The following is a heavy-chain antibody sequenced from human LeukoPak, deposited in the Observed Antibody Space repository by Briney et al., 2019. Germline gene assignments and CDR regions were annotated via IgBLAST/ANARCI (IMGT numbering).Heavy chain of an antibody. CDR3: AGGIYSSGWSYFDY. D-gene: IGHD6-19*01. J-gene: IGHJ4*01. CDR1: GFTFSHSA. V-gene: IGHV3-23*01. CDR2: LSGSGITT. Sequence: PGGSLRLSCAASGFTFSHSAMSWVRQAPGKGLEWGSALSGSGITTYYADSVKGRFTISRDNSKNTLYLQMNSLRAEDTAVYYCAGGIYSSGWSYFDYWGHGTLVTVSS.